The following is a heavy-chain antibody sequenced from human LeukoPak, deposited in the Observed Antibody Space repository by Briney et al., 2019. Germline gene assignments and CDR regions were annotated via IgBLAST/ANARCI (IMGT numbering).Heavy chain of an antibody. CDR1: GFTVSSNY. CDR2: ISGSGGST. J-gene: IGHJ4*02. Sequence: PPGGSLRLSCAASGFTVSSNYMNWVRQAPGKGLEWVSAISGSGGSTYYADSVKGRFTISRDNSKNTLYLQMNSLRAEDTAVYYCAKVSRQLIYGYVDYWGQGTLVTVSS. CDR3: AKVSRQLIYGYVDY. V-gene: IGHV3-23*01. D-gene: IGHD3-10*01.